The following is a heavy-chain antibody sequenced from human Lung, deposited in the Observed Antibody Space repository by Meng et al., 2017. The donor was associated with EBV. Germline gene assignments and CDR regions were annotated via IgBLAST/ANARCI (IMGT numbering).Heavy chain of an antibody. CDR2: ISAYNGNT. Sequence: QVQVVPSGAGVKKPGASVKVSCKASGYTFTSYGISWVRQAPGQGLEWMGWISAYNGNTNYAQKLQGRVTMTTDTSTSTAYMELRSLRSDDTAVYYCARNRPRGVATGANWFDPWGQGTLVTVSS. V-gene: IGHV1-18*01. D-gene: IGHD5-12*01. CDR1: GYTFTSYG. CDR3: ARNRPRGVATGANWFDP. J-gene: IGHJ5*02.